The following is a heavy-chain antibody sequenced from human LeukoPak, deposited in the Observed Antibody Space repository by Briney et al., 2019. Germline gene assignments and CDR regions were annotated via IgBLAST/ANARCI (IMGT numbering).Heavy chain of an antibody. CDR1: GGSISSYY. V-gene: IGHV4-59*01. CDR3: ARGTVDTTMVVA. CDR2: IYYSGST. D-gene: IGHD5-18*01. J-gene: IGHJ5*02. Sequence: SETLSLTCTVSGGSISSYYWSCLRQPPGKGLERIAYIYYSGSTNYNPSLKSRVTISVDTSKNQFSLKLSSVTAADTAVYYCARGTVDTTMVVAWGQGTLVTVSS.